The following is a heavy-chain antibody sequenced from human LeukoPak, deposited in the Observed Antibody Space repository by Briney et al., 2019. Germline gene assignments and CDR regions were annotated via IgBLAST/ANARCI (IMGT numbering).Heavy chain of an antibody. J-gene: IGHJ4*02. CDR2: ISGKSSTI. Sequence: GGSLRLSCAASAFTFSDYSMNWVRQAPGKGLEWASYISGKSSTIYYADSVKGRFTISRDNAKNSMYLQMNSLRAEDTAVYYCARDRMKSGSYYFDYWGPGTLVTVSS. V-gene: IGHV3-48*01. CDR1: AFTFSDYS. D-gene: IGHD1-26*01. CDR3: ARDRMKSGSYYFDY.